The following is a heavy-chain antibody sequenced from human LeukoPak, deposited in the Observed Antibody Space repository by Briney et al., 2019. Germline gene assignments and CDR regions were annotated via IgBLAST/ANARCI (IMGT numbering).Heavy chain of an antibody. Sequence: GASVKVSCKASGYTFTSYGISWVRQAPGQGLEWMGWISAYNGNTNYAQKLQGRVTMTTDTSTSTAYMELRSLRSDDTAVYCCARVNYDSSGYPSFDYWGQGTLVTVSS. CDR3: ARVNYDSSGYPSFDY. J-gene: IGHJ4*02. D-gene: IGHD3-22*01. V-gene: IGHV1-18*01. CDR2: ISAYNGNT. CDR1: GYTFTSYG.